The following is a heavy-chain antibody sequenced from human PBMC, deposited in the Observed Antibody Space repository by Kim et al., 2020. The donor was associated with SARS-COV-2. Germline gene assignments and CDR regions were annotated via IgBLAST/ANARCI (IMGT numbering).Heavy chain of an antibody. D-gene: IGHD3-3*01. J-gene: IGHJ4*02. CDR1: GYIFTSDA. CDR3: SKGSRAPKPPIGD. Sequence: ASVKVSCKASGYIFTSDAIHWVRQAPGQSLEWMGWINAANGATKYSQKFQGRVTITRETSPTTAYMELTSLTSEDPAVYYCSKGSRAPKPPIGDWGQGTLVTVSS. V-gene: IGHV1-3*01. CDR2: INAANGAT.